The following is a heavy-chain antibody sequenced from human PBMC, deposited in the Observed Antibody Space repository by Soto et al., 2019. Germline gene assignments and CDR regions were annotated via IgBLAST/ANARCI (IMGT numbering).Heavy chain of an antibody. Sequence: SETLSLTCAGDGGSFSGYYWTWIRQPPGTGLEWIGEINHSGSTNYNPSLKSRVTISVDTSKNQFSLKLTSVTAADTAVYYCASQQLVHYYYGMDVWGQGTTVTVSS. V-gene: IGHV4-34*01. D-gene: IGHD6-13*01. CDR3: ASQQLVHYYYGMDV. CDR2: INHSGST. CDR1: GGSFSGYY. J-gene: IGHJ6*02.